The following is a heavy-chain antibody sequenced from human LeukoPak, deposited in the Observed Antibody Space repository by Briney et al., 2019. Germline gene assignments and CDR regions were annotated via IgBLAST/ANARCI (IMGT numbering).Heavy chain of an antibody. D-gene: IGHD3-3*01. V-gene: IGHV4-4*07. J-gene: IGHJ6*03. CDR2: IYTSGST. Sequence: KSSETLSLTCTVSGGSISSYYWSWIRQPAGKGLEWIGRIYTSGSTNYNPSLKSRVTISVDKSKNQFSLKLSSVTAADTAVYYCARALRFFATYYSYYMDVWGKGTTVTVSS. CDR3: ARALRFFATYYSYYMDV. CDR1: GGSISSYY.